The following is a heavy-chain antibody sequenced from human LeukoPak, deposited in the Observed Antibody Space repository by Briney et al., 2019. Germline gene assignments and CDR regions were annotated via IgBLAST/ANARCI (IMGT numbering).Heavy chain of an antibody. CDR2: VHLDGRT. Sequence: PSETLSLTCGVSGGSVSSTNWWTWLRQPPGKGLEWIGEVHLDGRTNFNPSLKSRLTMSVDLSENHVSLKLTSVTAADTAVYYCAREGGFYRPLDYSGQGTLVTVSS. J-gene: IGHJ4*02. CDR1: GGSVSSTNW. D-gene: IGHD6-25*01. CDR3: AREGGFYRPLDY. V-gene: IGHV4-4*02.